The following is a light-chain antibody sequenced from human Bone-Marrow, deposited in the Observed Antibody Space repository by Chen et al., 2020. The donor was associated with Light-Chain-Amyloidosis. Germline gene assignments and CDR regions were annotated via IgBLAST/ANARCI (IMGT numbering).Light chain of an antibody. CDR2: GSS. CDR1: QTISSNY. Sequence: EIVLTQSPGTLSLSPGEGANLSFRASQTISSNYLTWYQQKFGQAPRLLIYGSSSRAPGIPDRFSGSGSGTDFTLTINRLEPEDFAMYDCQQYGTSPLTFGGGTKGEIK. V-gene: IGKV3-20*01. J-gene: IGKJ4*01. CDR3: QQYGTSPLT.